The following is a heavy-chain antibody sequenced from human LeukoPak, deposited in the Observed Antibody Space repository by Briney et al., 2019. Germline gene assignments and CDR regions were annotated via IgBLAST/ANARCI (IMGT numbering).Heavy chain of an antibody. J-gene: IGHJ4*02. CDR2: INPNSGGT. CDR3: ARATYYYDSSGYCFDY. Sequence: ASVKVSCKASGYTFTGYYMHWVRQAPGQGLEWMGWINPNSGGTNYAQKFQGWVTMTRDTSISTAYMELSRLRSDDTAVYYCARATYYYDSSGYCFDYWGRGTLVTVSS. V-gene: IGHV1-2*04. CDR1: GYTFTGYY. D-gene: IGHD3-22*01.